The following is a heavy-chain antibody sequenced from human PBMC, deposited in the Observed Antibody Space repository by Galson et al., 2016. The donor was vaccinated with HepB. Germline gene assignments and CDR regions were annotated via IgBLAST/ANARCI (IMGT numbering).Heavy chain of an antibody. V-gene: IGHV4-34*01. J-gene: IGHJ4*02. CDR3: AREPRGYSYGYYFDY. Sequence: SETLSLTCTVSGGSISGYYWSWIRQPPGKGLEWIGEINHGGSANFNPSLKTRVTISVDASKNQFSLKLSSVTAADTAVYYCAREPRGYSYGYYFDYWGQGTLVTVSS. CDR2: INHGGSA. CDR1: GGSISGYY. D-gene: IGHD5-18*01.